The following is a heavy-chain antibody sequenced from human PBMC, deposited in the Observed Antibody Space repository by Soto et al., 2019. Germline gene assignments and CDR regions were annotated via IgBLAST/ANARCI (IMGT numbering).Heavy chain of an antibody. D-gene: IGHD1-20*01. CDR1: GFTFGDYA. V-gene: IGHV3-49*03. CDR3: TREPSLSPRITGHDAFDI. CDR2: IRSKAYGGTT. J-gene: IGHJ3*02. Sequence: GGSLRLSCTASGFTFGDYAMSWFRQAPGKGLEWVGFIRSKAYGGTTEYAASVKGRFTISRDDSKSIAYLQMNSLKTEDTAVYYCTREPSLSPRITGHDAFDIWGQGTMVTVSS.